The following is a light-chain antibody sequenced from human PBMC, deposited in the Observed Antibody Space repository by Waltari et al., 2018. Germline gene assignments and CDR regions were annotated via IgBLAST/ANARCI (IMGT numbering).Light chain of an antibody. CDR2: AAS. V-gene: IGKV1-27*01. CDR3: QKYNSAPSWT. J-gene: IGKJ1*01. CDR1: QGISND. Sequence: DIQMTQSPSSLSASVGDRVTITCRASQGISNDLAWYQQKPGKVPKLLIYAASTWQAGVPSRFSGSGSGTEFTLTISSLQPEDVATYYCQKYNSAPSWTFGQGTKVEIK.